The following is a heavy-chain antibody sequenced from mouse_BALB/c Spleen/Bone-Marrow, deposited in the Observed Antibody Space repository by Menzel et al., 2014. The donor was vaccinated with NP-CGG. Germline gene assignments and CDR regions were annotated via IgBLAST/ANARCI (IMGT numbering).Heavy chain of an antibody. Sequence: QVQLQQPGAELVRPGSSVKISCKSSGYSFSNYWMNWMKQRPGQGLEWIGQIYPGDGDTNYNGKFKGKATLTADKSSSTAYMQLSSLTSEDSAVYFCASRGDYSYAMDNWGQGTSVTVSS. CDR1: GYSFSNYW. CDR2: IYPGDGDT. V-gene: IGHV1-80*01. D-gene: IGHD1-1*01. J-gene: IGHJ4*01. CDR3: ASRGDYSYAMDN.